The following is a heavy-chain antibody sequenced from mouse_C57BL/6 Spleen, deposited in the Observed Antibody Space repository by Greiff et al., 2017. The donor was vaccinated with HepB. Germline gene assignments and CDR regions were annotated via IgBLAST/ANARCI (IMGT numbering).Heavy chain of an antibody. CDR2: INPNNGGT. Sequence: EVKLQESGPELVKPGASVKIPCKASGYTFTDYNMDWVKQSHGKSLEWIGDINPNNGGTIYNQKFKGKATLTVDKSSSTAYMELRSLTSEDTAVYYCARREGYYYAMDYWGQGTSVTVSS. J-gene: IGHJ4*01. CDR1: GYTFTDYN. CDR3: ARREGYYYAMDY. V-gene: IGHV1-18*01.